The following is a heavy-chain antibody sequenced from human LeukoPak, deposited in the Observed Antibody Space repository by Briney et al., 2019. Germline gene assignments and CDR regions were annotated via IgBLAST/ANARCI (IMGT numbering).Heavy chain of an antibody. CDR2: ISAYNGHT. Sequence: ASVKVSCKASGYTFTTYGISWVRQAPGQGLEWMGWISAYNGHTIYSQKFQDRVTMTTDTSTSTAYMELRSLTSDDTAVHYCARDKRGFDFWGQGTLVTVSS. CDR1: GYTFTTYG. CDR3: ARDKRGFDF. V-gene: IGHV1-18*01. D-gene: IGHD3-16*01. J-gene: IGHJ4*02.